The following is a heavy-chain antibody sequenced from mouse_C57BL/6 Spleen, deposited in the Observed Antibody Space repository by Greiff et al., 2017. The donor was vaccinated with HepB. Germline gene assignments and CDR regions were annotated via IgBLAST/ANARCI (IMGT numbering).Heavy chain of an antibody. J-gene: IGHJ1*03. CDR3: ARRGLRSSWYFDV. V-gene: IGHV1-26*01. CDR2: INPNNGGT. CDR1: GYTFTDYY. Sequence: EVQLQQSGPELVKPGASVKISCKASGYTFTDYYMNWVKQSHGKSLEWIGDINPNNGGTSYNQKFKGKATLTVDKSSSTAYMELRSLTSEDSAVYYCARRGLRSSWYFDVWGTGTTVTVSS. D-gene: IGHD1-1*01.